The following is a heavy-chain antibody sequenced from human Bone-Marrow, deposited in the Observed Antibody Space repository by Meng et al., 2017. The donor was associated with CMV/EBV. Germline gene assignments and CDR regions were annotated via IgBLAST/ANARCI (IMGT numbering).Heavy chain of an antibody. D-gene: IGHD6-19*01. CDR1: GFTFSSYA. CDR3: AKDSSGWTYFDY. CDR2: ISGSGGST. J-gene: IGHJ4*02. Sequence: GESLKISCAASGFTFSSYAMHWVRQAPGKGLEWVSAISGSGGSTYYADSVKGRFTISRDNSKNTLYLQMNSLRAEDTAVYYCAKDSSGWTYFDYWGQGTLVTVSS. V-gene: IGHV3-23*01.